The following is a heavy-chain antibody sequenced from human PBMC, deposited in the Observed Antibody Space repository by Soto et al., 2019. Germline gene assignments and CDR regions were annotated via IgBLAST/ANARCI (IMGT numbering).Heavy chain of an antibody. Sequence: GGSLRLSCAASGFTFSSYSMNWVRQAPGKGLEWVSYISSSSSTIYYADSVKGRFTISRDNAKNSLYLQMNSLRDEDTAVYYCARGYCGGDCHTFDYWGQGTLVTVSS. V-gene: IGHV3-48*02. CDR3: ARGYCGGDCHTFDY. J-gene: IGHJ4*02. CDR1: GFTFSSYS. D-gene: IGHD2-21*02. CDR2: ISSSSSTI.